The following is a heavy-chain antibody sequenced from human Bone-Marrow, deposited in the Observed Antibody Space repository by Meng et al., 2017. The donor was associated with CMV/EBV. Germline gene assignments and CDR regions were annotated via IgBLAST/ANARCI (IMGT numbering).Heavy chain of an antibody. V-gene: IGHV1-18*01. CDR2: VGGCDGDT. J-gene: IGHJ3*02. CDR1: GFTFSSYA. D-gene: IGHD3-9*01. CDR3: ARDWECLDRSDVFDI. Sequence: GESLKISCAASGFTFSSYAMHWVRQAPGKGLEWLGWVGGCDGDTNYAPELQGRVTMTTDTSTNTVYMELRSLRSDDTAVYYCARDWECLDRSDVFDIWGQGTMVTVSS.